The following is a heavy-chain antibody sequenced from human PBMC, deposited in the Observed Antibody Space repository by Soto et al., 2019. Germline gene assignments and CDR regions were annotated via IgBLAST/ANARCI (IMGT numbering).Heavy chain of an antibody. CDR2: FHHSGRT. J-gene: IGHJ4*02. Sequence: SETLSLTCAVYGGAVSDYYWTWIRQPPGRGLEGVGEFHHSGRTTYNPSLTSRVTISLDTSKNQFSLKLSSVTAADAAVYYCASYGRGTYYYGYYFHHWGQGTPVTVSS. V-gene: IGHV4-34*01. CDR1: GGAVSDYY. D-gene: IGHD3-10*01. CDR3: ASYGRGTYYYGYYFHH.